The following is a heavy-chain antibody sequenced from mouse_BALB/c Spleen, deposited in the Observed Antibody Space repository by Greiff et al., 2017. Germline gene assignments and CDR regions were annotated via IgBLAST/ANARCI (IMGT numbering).Heavy chain of an antibody. D-gene: IGHD2-4*01. CDR1: GFTFSSYG. J-gene: IGHJ2*01. V-gene: IGHV5-6-3*01. Sequence: EVQLVESGGGLVQPGGSLKLSCAASGFTFSSYGMSWVRQTPDKRLELVATINSNGGSTYYPDSVKGRFTISRDNAKNTLYLQMSSLKSEDTAMYYCARDGGDDYYYFDYWGQGTTLTVSS. CDR2: INSNGGST. CDR3: ARDGGDDYYYFDY.